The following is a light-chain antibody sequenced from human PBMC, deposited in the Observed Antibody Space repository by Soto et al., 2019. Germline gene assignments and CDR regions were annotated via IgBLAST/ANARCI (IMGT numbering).Light chain of an antibody. CDR1: RSVRSY. J-gene: IGKJ5*01. CDR2: DAS. CDR3: QQRYAWPPIT. V-gene: IGKV3-11*01. Sequence: EIVLTQSPATLSLSPGERATLSCRASRSVRSYLAWYQQKPGQAPRLLIYDASNRAAGIPARLSGSGSVTDFTLTISNLEPEDFAVYYCQQRYAWPPITFGQGTRLEIK.